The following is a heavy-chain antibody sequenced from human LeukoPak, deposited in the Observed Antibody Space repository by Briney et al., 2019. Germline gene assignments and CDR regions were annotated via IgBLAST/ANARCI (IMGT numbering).Heavy chain of an antibody. CDR2: IIPIFETT. J-gene: IGHJ4*02. CDR1: GGTFSSYA. D-gene: IGHD2-2*01. CDR3: ASRQGHCSSTSCYSLLDY. V-gene: IGHV1-69*13. Sequence: GASVKVSCKASGGTFSSYAISWVRQAPGQGLEWMGGIIPIFETTNYAQKFQGRVTITADESTNTAFMELSSLRSEDTAVYYCASRQGHCSSTSCYSLLDYWGQGTVVTVSS.